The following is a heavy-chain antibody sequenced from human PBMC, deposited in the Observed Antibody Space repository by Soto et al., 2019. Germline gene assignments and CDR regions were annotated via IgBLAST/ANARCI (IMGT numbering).Heavy chain of an antibody. D-gene: IGHD2-2*03. Sequence: EVQLLESGGGLVLPGGSLRLSCAGSGFTPTTTPLSWVRQPPGKGLEWVTTISGTASRTYYVDSVKGRFFISRDNAKNTVNLQINDLTLDDTDVYYYASSFGYFDNWGQGTRVTVSS. CDR3: ASSFGYFDN. J-gene: IGHJ4*02. CDR2: ISGTASRT. V-gene: IGHV3-23*01. CDR1: GFTPTTTP.